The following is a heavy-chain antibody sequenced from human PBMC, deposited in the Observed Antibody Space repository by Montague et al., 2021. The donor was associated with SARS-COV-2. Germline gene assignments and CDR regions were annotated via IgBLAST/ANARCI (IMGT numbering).Heavy chain of an antibody. CDR2: INYRGT. CDR3: TRGLYAAYH. D-gene: IGHD2/OR15-2a*01. V-gene: IGHV3-23*01. Sequence: SLRLSCAASGFTFSDYPMNWVRQAPGKGLEWVSSINYRGTYYADSVRGRFTISRDNSKNTLYLQMHSLRAEDTAVYYCTRGLYAAYHWGQGTLVTVSS. CDR1: GFTFSDYP. J-gene: IGHJ4*02.